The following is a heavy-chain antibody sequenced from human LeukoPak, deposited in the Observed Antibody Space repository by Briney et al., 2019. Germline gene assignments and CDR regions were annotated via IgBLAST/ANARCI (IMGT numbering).Heavy chain of an antibody. CDR2: INHSGST. CDR3: AREEYSSSPGYFDY. J-gene: IGHJ4*02. Sequence: SETLSLTCTVSGGSISSYYWSWIRQPPGKGLEWIGEINHSGSTNYNPSLKSRVTISVDTSKNQFSLKLSSVTAADTAVYYCAREEYSSSPGYFDYWGQGTLVTVSS. D-gene: IGHD6-6*01. V-gene: IGHV4-34*01. CDR1: GGSISSYY.